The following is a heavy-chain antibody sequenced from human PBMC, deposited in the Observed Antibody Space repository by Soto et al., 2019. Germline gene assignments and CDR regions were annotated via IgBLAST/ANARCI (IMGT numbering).Heavy chain of an antibody. Sequence: QLQLQESGPGLLKPSATLSLTCTVSGGSISSSSNHWGWVRQPRGKGVEWIGQIYYSENTYYKPPRKSRVTISVDTSKNQLPLRLTSVTAADTAVYYCATHPPYGPLDHWAQETLVTVSS. CDR1: GGSISSSSNH. J-gene: IGHJ4*02. CDR2: IYYSENT. CDR3: ATHPPYGPLDH. V-gene: IGHV4-39*01. D-gene: IGHD4-17*01.